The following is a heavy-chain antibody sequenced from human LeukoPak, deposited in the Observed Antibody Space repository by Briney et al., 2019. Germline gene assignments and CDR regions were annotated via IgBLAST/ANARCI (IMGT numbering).Heavy chain of an antibody. Sequence: SVKLCCKPSGGTFSSYAISWVRQAPGQGLEWMGGIIPIFGTANYGQKFQGRVTITTDESTSTAYMELSSLRSEDTAVYYCTGGQYGTDFEYWGQGTVVTVSS. CDR2: IIPIFGTA. V-gene: IGHV1-69*05. J-gene: IGHJ4*02. D-gene: IGHD2-2*01. CDR3: TGGQYGTDFEY. CDR1: GGTFSSYA.